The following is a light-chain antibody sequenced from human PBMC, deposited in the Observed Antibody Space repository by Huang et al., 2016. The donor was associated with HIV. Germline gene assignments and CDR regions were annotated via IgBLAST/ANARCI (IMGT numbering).Light chain of an antibody. V-gene: IGKV1-39*01. J-gene: IGKJ1*01. Sequence: DIQMTQSPSSLSASVGDRVTITCRASQRVHSSLNWYQQKPGKAPQRLIYGASNVQNGVPARFRARGSGTDFTLTIDSLQPGDFATYYCQQSYSDLWTFGQGTKVEIK. CDR2: GAS. CDR1: QRVHSS. CDR3: QQSYSDLWT.